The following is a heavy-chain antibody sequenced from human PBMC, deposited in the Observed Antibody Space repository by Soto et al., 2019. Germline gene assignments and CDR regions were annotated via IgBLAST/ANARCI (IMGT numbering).Heavy chain of an antibody. Sequence: QVQLQESGPGLVKPSQTLSLTCTVSGGSISSGDYYWSWIRQPPGKGLEWIGDIDYSGSTYYNPSLKSRVTIPVNTSKNQCSLKLSSVTDADTAVYYCARGGVVVVAATGNYYYYGMDVWGQGTTVTVSS. CDR1: GGSISSGDYY. D-gene: IGHD2-15*01. J-gene: IGHJ6*02. V-gene: IGHV4-30-4*01. CDR2: IDYSGST. CDR3: ARGGVVVVAATGNYYYYGMDV.